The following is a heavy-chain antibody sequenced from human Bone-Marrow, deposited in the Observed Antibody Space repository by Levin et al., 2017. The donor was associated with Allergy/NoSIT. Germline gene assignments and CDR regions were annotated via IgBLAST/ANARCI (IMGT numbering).Heavy chain of an antibody. CDR1: GFTFSSHS. J-gene: IGHJ4*02. V-gene: IGHV3-30-3*01. CDR2: VLYDGSNQ. D-gene: IGHD5-18*01. Sequence: GESLKISCAASGFTFSSHSLHWVRQAPGKGLEWVALVLYDGSNQYYADSVKGRFTISRDNSKNTLYLQMNSLRVEETAVYYCARVQGYTYGHSFDYWGQGTLVTVSS. CDR3: ARVQGYTYGHSFDY.